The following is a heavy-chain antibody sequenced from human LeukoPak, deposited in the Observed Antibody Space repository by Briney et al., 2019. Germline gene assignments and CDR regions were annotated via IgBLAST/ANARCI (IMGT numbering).Heavy chain of an antibody. CDR2: ISGSDGGT. CDR3: AKDWWQWLT. J-gene: IGHJ4*02. Sequence: GGSPRLSCVASGFTFSSYAMNWVRQAPGKGLEWVSVISGSDGGTKYADSVKGRFTISRDNSKNTLYLQMNSLRVEDTAVYYCAKDWWQWLTWGQGTLVTVSS. V-gene: IGHV3-23*01. D-gene: IGHD6-19*01. CDR1: GFTFSSYA.